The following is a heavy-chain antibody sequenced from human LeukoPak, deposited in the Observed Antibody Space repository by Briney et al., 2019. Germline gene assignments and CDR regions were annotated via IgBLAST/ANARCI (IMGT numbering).Heavy chain of an antibody. Sequence: GGSLRLSCAASGFTFGSFVMSWVRQAPGKGLEWVPDISGSGGGTYYADSVKGRFTISRGNSKNTLYLQMNSLRAEDTAVYYCAKAANVDIVATIPANLDFWGQGTLVTVSS. CDR1: GFTFGSFV. V-gene: IGHV3-23*01. J-gene: IGHJ4*02. CDR3: AKAANVDIVATIPANLDF. CDR2: ISGSGGGT. D-gene: IGHD5-12*01.